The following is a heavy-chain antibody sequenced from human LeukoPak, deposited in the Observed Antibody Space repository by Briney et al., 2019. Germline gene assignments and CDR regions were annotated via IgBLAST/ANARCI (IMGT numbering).Heavy chain of an antibody. CDR1: GGTFRSYA. V-gene: IGHV1-69*05. CDR3: ARGTIAAARFDP. Sequence: SVKVSCKASGGTFRSYAISWVRQAPGQGLEWMGGIIPIFGTASYAQKFQGRVTITTDESTSTAYMELSSLRSEDTAVYYCARGTIAAARFDPWGQGTLVTVSS. D-gene: IGHD6-13*01. CDR2: IIPIFGTA. J-gene: IGHJ5*02.